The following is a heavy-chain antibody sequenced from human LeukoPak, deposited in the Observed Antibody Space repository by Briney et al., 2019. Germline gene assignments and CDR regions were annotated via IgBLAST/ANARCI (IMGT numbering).Heavy chain of an antibody. Sequence: PSETLSLTCTVSGGSISRDNYYWGWIRQPPGKGLEWIGSIYYSGSTYYNPSLKSRVTVSVDTSKNRFSLKLSSVTAADTAVYYCARHSHTPSIAAAGTPFDYWGQGTLVTVSS. V-gene: IGHV4-39*01. CDR2: IYYSGST. CDR1: GGSISRDNYY. D-gene: IGHD6-13*01. J-gene: IGHJ4*02. CDR3: ARHSHTPSIAAAGTPFDY.